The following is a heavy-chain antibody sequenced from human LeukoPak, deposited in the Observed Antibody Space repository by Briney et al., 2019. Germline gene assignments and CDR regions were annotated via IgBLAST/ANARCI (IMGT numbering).Heavy chain of an antibody. Sequence: GGSLRLSCAASGFTVSSNYMSWVRQAPGKGLEWVSVIYSSGSTYYADSVKGRFTISRHNSKNALYLQMNSLRAEDTAVYYCASRVYYYDSSGYYYLADYWGQGTLVTVSS. CDR2: IYSSGST. V-gene: IGHV3-53*04. CDR1: GFTVSSNY. D-gene: IGHD3-22*01. CDR3: ASRVYYYDSSGYYYLADY. J-gene: IGHJ4*02.